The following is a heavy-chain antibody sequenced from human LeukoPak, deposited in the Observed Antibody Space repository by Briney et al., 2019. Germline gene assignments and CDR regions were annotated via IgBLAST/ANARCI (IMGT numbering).Heavy chain of an antibody. V-gene: IGHV3-7*01. D-gene: IGHD2-21*02. CDR1: GFTISSYW. Sequence: QPGGSLRLSCAASGFTISSYWMSWVRQAPGKGLEWVANIKQDGSEKYYVDSVKGRFTISRDNAKNSLYLQMNILRAEDTAVYYCARSVTASFDYWGQGTLVTVSS. CDR3: ARSVTASFDY. J-gene: IGHJ4*02. CDR2: IKQDGSEK.